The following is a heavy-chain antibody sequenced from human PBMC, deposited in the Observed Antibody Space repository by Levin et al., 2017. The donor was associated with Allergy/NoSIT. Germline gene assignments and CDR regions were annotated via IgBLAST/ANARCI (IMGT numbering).Heavy chain of an antibody. D-gene: IGHD2-15*01. CDR3: ARVTGRGGPFYYYGMDV. Sequence: SQTLSLTCTVPDGSIGSGDYYWSWIRQSPGKGLEWIGYIYYSGSTDYNPSLKSRVTISIDTSKNQFSLKLNSVTAADTAVYYCARVTGRGGPFYYYGMDVWGPGTTVTVSS. CDR2: IYYSGST. V-gene: IGHV4-30-4*01. CDR1: DGSIGSGDYY. J-gene: IGHJ6*02.